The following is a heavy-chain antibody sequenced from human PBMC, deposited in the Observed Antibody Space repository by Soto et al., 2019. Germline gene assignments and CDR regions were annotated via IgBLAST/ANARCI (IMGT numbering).Heavy chain of an antibody. V-gene: IGHV3-30-3*01. J-gene: IGHJ6*02. Sequence: GGSLRLSCAASGFTFSSYAMHWVRQAPGKGLEWVAVISYDGSNKYHADSVKGRFTISRDNSKNTLYLQMNSLRAEDTAVYYCARGGSKAWFNCNDADYYYYYGMDVWGQGTTVTVSS. CDR2: ISYDGSNK. CDR3: ARGGSKAWFNCNDADYYYYYGMDV. CDR1: GFTFSSYA. D-gene: IGHD1-1*01.